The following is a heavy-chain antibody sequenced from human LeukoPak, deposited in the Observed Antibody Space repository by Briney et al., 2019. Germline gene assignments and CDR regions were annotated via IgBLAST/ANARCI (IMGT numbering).Heavy chain of an antibody. Sequence: GGSLRLSCAASGFNLRDYWMHWVRQAPGKGLVWVSRLGTDGTYTNYADSVTGRFTISRDNAKNTLYLQMDSLRAEDTSFYYCVRDPSNSGNWFDLWGKGTLVTVSS. CDR3: VRDPSNSGNWFDL. J-gene: IGHJ5*02. V-gene: IGHV3-74*01. D-gene: IGHD4-11*01. CDR1: GFNLRDYW. CDR2: LGTDGTYT.